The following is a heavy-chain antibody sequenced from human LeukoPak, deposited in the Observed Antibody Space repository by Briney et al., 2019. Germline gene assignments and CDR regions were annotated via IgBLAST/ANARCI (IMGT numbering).Heavy chain of an antibody. CDR3: AKLPPRPDS. D-gene: IGHD6-6*01. CDR2: LYYSGST. J-gene: IGHJ4*02. Sequence: AEPLSLTCTVSGGSISSSSYYWGWIRQPPGEGLEWIGSLYYSGSTYYNPSLKSRVTISVDTSKNQFSLKLSSVTAADTAVYYCAKLPPRPDSWGQGTLVTVSS. CDR1: GGSISSSSYY. V-gene: IGHV4-39*01.